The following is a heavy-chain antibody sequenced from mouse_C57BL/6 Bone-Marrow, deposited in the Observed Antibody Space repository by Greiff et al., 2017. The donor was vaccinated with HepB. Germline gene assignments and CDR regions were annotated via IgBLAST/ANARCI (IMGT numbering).Heavy chain of an antibody. CDR2: IYPGSGST. D-gene: IGHD1-1*01. CDR3: ARTAAYGSSPAWFAY. Sequence: VQLQQPGAELVKPGASVKMSCKASGYTFTSYWITWVKQRPGQGLEWIGDIYPGSGSTNYNEKFKSKATLTVDTSSSTAYMQLSSLTSEDSAVYYCARTAAYGSSPAWFAYWGQGTLVTVSA. CDR1: GYTFTSYW. V-gene: IGHV1-55*01. J-gene: IGHJ3*01.